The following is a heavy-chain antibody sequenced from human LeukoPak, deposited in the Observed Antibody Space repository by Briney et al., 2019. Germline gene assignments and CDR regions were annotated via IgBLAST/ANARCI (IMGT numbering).Heavy chain of an antibody. V-gene: IGHV3-74*01. J-gene: IGHJ2*01. CDR3: ARGYWSFDL. CDR2: INSDGSST. Sequence: GGSLRLSCAASGFTFSSYWMHWVRRAPGIGQVWVSRINSDGSSTRCADSVKGRFTISRDNAKNTMYLQMNSLRAEDTAVYYCARGYWSFDLWGRGTLVTVSS. CDR1: GFTFSSYW.